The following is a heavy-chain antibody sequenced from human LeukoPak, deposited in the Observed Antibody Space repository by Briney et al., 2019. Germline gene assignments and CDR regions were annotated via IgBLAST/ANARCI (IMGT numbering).Heavy chain of an antibody. D-gene: IGHD7-27*01. V-gene: IGHV1-69*05. CDR2: IIPIFGTA. J-gene: IGHJ6*03. CDR3: ARARSNWVDYYYYMDV. CDR1: GGTFSSYA. Sequence: GASVKVSCKASGGTFSSYAISWVRQAPGQGLEWMGGIIPIFGTANYAQKFQGRVTITTDESTSTAYMELSSLRSEDTAVYYCARARSNWVDYYYYMDVWGKGTTVTVSS.